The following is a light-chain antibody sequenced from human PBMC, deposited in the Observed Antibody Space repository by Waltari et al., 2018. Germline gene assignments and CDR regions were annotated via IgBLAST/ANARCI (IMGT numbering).Light chain of an antibody. CDR2: GAS. CDR3: EQYNDWPPLT. J-gene: IGKJ4*01. CDR1: QSVSRF. Sequence: EVVMTQSPATLSVSPGESATLSCRASQSVSRFLAWYQQTHGQAPRLLIYGASTRATGIPAMFSGRGSGTEFTLTVSSLQSEDFAVYFCEQYNDWPPLTFGGGTKLEIK. V-gene: IGKV3-15*01.